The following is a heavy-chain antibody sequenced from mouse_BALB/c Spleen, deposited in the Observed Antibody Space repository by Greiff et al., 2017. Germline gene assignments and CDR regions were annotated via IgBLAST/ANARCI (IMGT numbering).Heavy chain of an antibody. J-gene: IGHJ3*01. Sequence: EVQLVESGGGLVQPGGSLRLSCATSGFTFTDYYMSWVRQPPGKALEWLGFIRNKANGYTTEYSASVKGRFTISRDNSQSILYLQMNTLRAEDSATYYCAREGTWFAYGGQGTLVTVSA. CDR3: AREGTWFAY. V-gene: IGHV7-3*02. CDR1: GFTFTDYY. CDR2: IRNKANGYTT.